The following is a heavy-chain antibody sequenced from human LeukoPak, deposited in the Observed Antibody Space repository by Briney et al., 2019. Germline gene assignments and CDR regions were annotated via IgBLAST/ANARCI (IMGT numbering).Heavy chain of an antibody. J-gene: IGHJ4*02. Sequence: SVKVSCKASGGTFSSYAISWVRQAPGRGLEWMGGIIPIFGTANYAQKFQGRVTITADVSTSTAYMELSSLRSEDTAVYYCAREWTSNYYDSSGYTFDYWGQGTLVTVSS. CDR2: IIPIFGTA. V-gene: IGHV1-69*13. D-gene: IGHD3-22*01. CDR3: AREWTSNYYDSSGYTFDY. CDR1: GGTFSSYA.